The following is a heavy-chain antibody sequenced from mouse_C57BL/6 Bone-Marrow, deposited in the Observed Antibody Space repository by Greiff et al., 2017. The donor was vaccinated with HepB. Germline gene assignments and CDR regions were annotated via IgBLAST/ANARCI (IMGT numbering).Heavy chain of an antibody. CDR3: ARGWLLPYYAMDY. CDR1: GFNIKDYY. J-gene: IGHJ4*01. D-gene: IGHD2-3*01. Sequence: VQLKQSGAELVKPGASVKLSCTASGFNIKDYYTHWVKQRTEQGLEWIGRIDPEDGETKYAPKFQGKATITADTSSNTAYLQLSSLTSEDTAVYYCARGWLLPYYAMDYWGQGTSVTVSS. V-gene: IGHV14-2*01. CDR2: IDPEDGET.